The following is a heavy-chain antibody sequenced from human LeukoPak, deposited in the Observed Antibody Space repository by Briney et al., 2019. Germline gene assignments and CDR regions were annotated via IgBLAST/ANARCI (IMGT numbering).Heavy chain of an antibody. Sequence: GGSLRLSCAASGFTFSSYWIHWVRQAPGKGLVWVSRVNSDGSSISYADSVKGRFTISRDNAKNTLYLQMNSLRAADTATYFCVKDAPLPFDFWGQGALVIVSS. CDR3: VKDAPLPFDF. J-gene: IGHJ4*02. V-gene: IGHV3-74*01. CDR1: GFTFSSYW. CDR2: VNSDGSSI. D-gene: IGHD2-15*01.